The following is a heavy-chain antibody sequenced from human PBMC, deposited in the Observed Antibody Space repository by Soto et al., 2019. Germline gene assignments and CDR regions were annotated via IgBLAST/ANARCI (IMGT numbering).Heavy chain of an antibody. CDR3: ARELSGSHYHFDF. Sequence: ESGPTLVNPTETLTLTCTVSGFSLSNSRMGVSWIRQPPGKALEWLTHIFSNDEKSYSTSLKSRLTISKDTSKSQVVLTMTNMDPVDTATYYCARELSGSHYHFDFWGQGTLVTVSS. J-gene: IGHJ4*02. CDR2: IFSNDEK. CDR1: GFSLSNSRMG. D-gene: IGHD1-26*01. V-gene: IGHV2-26*01.